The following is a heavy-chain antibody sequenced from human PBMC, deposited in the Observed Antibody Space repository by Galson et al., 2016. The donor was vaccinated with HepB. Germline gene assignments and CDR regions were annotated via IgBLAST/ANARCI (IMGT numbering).Heavy chain of an antibody. V-gene: IGHV3-23*01. CDR1: GFIFSNYA. Sequence: SLRLSCAASGFIFSNYAMSWVRQAPGKGLEWVSIIHSGGTTYYADSVKGRFTISKDNSKNTLYLQMNSLRAEDTAVYYCAKERGDCSGGTCRYHDAFDIWGQGTMVTVSS. J-gene: IGHJ3*02. CDR3: AKERGDCSGGTCRYHDAFDI. CDR2: IHSGGTT. D-gene: IGHD2-15*01.